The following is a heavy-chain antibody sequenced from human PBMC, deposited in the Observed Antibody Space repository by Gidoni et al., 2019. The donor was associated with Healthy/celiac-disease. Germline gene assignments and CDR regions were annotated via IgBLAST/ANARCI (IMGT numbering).Heavy chain of an antibody. Sequence: EVQLVESGGGLVQPGGSLRLSCAASGFTFSSYWTSWVRQAPGKGLEWVANIKQDGSEKYYVDSVKGRFTISRDNAKNSLYLQMNSLRAEDTAVYYCARESDSGSYLDYWGQGTLVTVSS. J-gene: IGHJ4*02. CDR1: GFTFSSYW. CDR2: IKQDGSEK. D-gene: IGHD1-26*01. CDR3: ARESDSGSYLDY. V-gene: IGHV3-7*01.